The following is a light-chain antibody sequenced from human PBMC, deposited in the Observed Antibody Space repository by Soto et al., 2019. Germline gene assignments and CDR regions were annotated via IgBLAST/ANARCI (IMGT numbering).Light chain of an antibody. V-gene: IGKV1-39*01. Sequence: DIQMTQSPSSLSASVGDRVTISCRASQTISTYLNWYHKKAGEAPKLLIYASSNLQRGVPARFSGSGSGTDFTLTIRSLQPEDFATYYCQQSYSSPWTFGQGTKVEIK. CDR2: ASS. J-gene: IGKJ1*01. CDR1: QTISTY. CDR3: QQSYSSPWT.